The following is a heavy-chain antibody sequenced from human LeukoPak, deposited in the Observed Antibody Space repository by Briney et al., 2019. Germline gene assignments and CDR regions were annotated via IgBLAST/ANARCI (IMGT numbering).Heavy chain of an antibody. Sequence: PSETLSLSCIVCGDSISGSRAYWNWIRQPPGKGLEWLGSVSYGGGTYYSLSFRTGVAISANMSKNQFSLNLSSMTATDTAVYFCSRGGGIGVSDTWGQGTLVTVSS. CDR1: GDSISGSRAY. CDR2: VSYGGGT. CDR3: SRGGGIGVSDT. D-gene: IGHD6-19*01. J-gene: IGHJ4*02. V-gene: IGHV4-39*01.